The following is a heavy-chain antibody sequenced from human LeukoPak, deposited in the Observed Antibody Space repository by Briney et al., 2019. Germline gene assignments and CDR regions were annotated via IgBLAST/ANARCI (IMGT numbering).Heavy chain of an antibody. J-gene: IGHJ6*02. V-gene: IGHV3-23*01. D-gene: IGHD6-13*01. Sequence: GGSLRLSCAASGFTFSSYAMSWVRQAPGKGLEWVSAISGSGGSTYYADSVKGRFTISRDNSKNTLYLQMNSLRAEDTAVYYCVKDLGSWSSYYYYYGMDVWGQGTTVTVSS. CDR1: GFTFSSYA. CDR2: ISGSGGST. CDR3: VKDLGSWSSYYYYYGMDV.